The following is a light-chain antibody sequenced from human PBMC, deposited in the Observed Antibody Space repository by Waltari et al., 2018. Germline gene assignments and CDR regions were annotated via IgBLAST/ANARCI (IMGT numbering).Light chain of an antibody. V-gene: IGLV3-19*01. CDR3: HSRDASGVGGS. CDR1: SLRSYY. J-gene: IGLJ2*01. CDR2: GNN. Sequence: SSELTQDPTVSVAMGPTVRITCQGDSLRSYYASWYQQRPGQAPILVFSGNNNRPSGVPDRFSGSSSDNTAVLTITGAQAEDEASYYCHSRDASGVGGSFGGGTKLTVL.